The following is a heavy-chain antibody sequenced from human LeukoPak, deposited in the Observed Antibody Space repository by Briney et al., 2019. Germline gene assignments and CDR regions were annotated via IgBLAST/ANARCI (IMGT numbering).Heavy chain of an antibody. CDR3: TRVGYIDEGIDY. Sequence: PGGSLRLSCEASGFTFSLYWMSWVRQAPGKGLEWVANIKLDGSEKNYVDSVKGRFTISRDNTKNSLYLQMNSLRAEDTAIYYCTRVGYIDEGIDYWGQGTLVTVSS. V-gene: IGHV3-7*04. D-gene: IGHD5-24*01. CDR1: GFTFSLYW. CDR2: IKLDGSEK. J-gene: IGHJ4*02.